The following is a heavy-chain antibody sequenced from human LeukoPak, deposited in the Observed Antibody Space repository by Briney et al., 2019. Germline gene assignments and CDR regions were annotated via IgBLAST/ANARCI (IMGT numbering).Heavy chain of an antibody. CDR2: IWYDGSNK. Sequence: PGRSLRLSCAASGFTFSSYGMHWVRQAPGKGLEWVAVIWYDGSNKYYADSVKGRFTISRDNSKNTLYLQMNSLRAEDTAVYYCARDREVRYFDNWGQGTLVTVSS. CDR1: GFTFSSYG. V-gene: IGHV3-33*01. J-gene: IGHJ4*02. D-gene: IGHD1-26*01. CDR3: ARDREVRYFDN.